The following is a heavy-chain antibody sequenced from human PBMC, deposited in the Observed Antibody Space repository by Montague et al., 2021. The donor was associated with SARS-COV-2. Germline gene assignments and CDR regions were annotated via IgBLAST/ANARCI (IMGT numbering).Heavy chain of an antibody. CDR2: IYHSGST. V-gene: IGHV4-4*02. CDR3: ARVDPLWFGELLIAYYYYYGMDV. J-gene: IGHJ6*02. CDR1: GGSVSSSNW. D-gene: IGHD3-10*01. Sequence: SETLSLTCAVSGGSVSSSNWWSWVRQPPGKGLEWIGEIYHSGSTNYNPSLKSRGTISVDKSKNQFSLKLSSVTAADTAVYYCARVDPLWFGELLIAYYYYYGMDVWGQGTTVTVSS.